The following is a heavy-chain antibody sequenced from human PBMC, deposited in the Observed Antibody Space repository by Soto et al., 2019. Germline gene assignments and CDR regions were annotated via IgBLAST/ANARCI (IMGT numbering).Heavy chain of an antibody. CDR3: TTTYSSSGRSFRYAMDV. Sequence: VVSRRRSCSSCVCACFNSLINLFLQAPVNWLYWVGRIKSITDVGTTNYAAPVKGRFTISRDDSKNTLYLQMNSLKTDDTAVYSCTTTYSSSGRSFRYAMDVWGKRHTVNVS. D-gene: IGHD2-2*01. V-gene: IGHV3-15*01. CDR2: IKSITDVGTT. J-gene: IGHJ6*04. CDR1: VCACFNSL.